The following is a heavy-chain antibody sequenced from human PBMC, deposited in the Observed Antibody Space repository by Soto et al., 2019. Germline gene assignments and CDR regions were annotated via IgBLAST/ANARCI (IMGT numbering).Heavy chain of an antibody. V-gene: IGHV3-11*01. J-gene: IGHJ5*02. CDR2: ISSSGSTI. Sequence: GSLRLSCAASGFTFSDYYMSWIRQAPGKGLEWVSYISSSGSTIYYTDSVKGRFTISRDNAKNSLYLQMNSLIAEDTAVYYCARDNVITPYNWFDLWGQGTLVTV. CDR3: ARDNVITPYNWFDL. CDR1: GFTFSDYY. D-gene: IGHD3-22*01.